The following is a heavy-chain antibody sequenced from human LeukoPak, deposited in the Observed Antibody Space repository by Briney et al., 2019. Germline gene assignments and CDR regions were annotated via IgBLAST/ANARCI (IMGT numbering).Heavy chain of an antibody. CDR1: GFSFSDHD. D-gene: IGHD1-26*01. CDR2: IRNKENGYTT. V-gene: IGHV3-72*01. J-gene: IGHJ2*01. Sequence: GGSLRLSCAGSGFSFSDHDMDWVRQAPGKGLEWVGRIRNKENGYTTEYGASVKGSFTISRDDSQNSLYLQMNSLKTEDTGVYFCARDYYGGSYYIWNFYLWGRGTLVTVSS. CDR3: ARDYYGGSYYIWNFYL.